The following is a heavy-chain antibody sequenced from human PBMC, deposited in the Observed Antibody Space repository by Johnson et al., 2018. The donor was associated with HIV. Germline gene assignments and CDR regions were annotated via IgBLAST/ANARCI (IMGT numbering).Heavy chain of an antibody. Sequence: VQLVESGGGLVQPGGSLRLSCEASGFTFSNYWMTWVRQAPGKGLEWVSYISSSGSTIYYADSVKGRFTISRDNAKNSLYLQMNSLRAEDTAVYYCALNWGAEGAFDIWGQGTMVTVSS. CDR1: GFTFSNYW. CDR2: ISSSGSTI. V-gene: IGHV3-48*04. D-gene: IGHD7-27*01. CDR3: ALNWGAEGAFDI. J-gene: IGHJ3*02.